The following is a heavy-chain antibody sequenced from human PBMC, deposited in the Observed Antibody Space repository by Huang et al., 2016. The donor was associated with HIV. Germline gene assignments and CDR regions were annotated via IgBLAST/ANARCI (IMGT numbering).Heavy chain of an antibody. J-gene: IGHJ4*02. CDR1: GYIFSNYD. D-gene: IGHD6-19*01. V-gene: IGHV1-8*01. Sequence: QVQLVQSGPEVKKPGASVKVSCQTSGYIFSNYDINCVRQAPGQELQWMGWLNPNSRKTADVQNFQGRVTLTRSTSTGAAYMVLNSLTSQDTAVYYCARLTSGWYQDYWGQGTLVTVSS. CDR2: LNPNSRKT. CDR3: ARLTSGWYQDY.